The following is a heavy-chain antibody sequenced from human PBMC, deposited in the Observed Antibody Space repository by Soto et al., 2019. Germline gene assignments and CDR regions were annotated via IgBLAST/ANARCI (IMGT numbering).Heavy chain of an antibody. D-gene: IGHD1-7*01. Sequence: PGGSLRLSCAASGFTFSGSAMHWVRQASGKGLEWVGRIRSKSNSYATAYAASVKGRFTISRDNSKNRLYLQMKSLRTEDTAVYYCASGVGLELREWLYYWGQGTLVTVSS. CDR3: ASGVGLELREWLYY. V-gene: IGHV3-73*01. J-gene: IGHJ4*02. CDR2: IRSKSNSYAT. CDR1: GFTFSGSA.